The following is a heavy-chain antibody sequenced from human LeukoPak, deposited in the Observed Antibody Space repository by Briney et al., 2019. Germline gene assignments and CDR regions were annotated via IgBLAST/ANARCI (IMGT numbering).Heavy chain of an antibody. CDR2: IYTSGST. D-gene: IGHD5-18*01. CDR3: ARDLSPYTAMVYYYYYYMDV. V-gene: IGHV4-61*02. Sequence: SETLSLTCTVSGGSISSGSYYWSWIRQPAGKGLERIGRIYTSGSTNYNPSLKSRVTISVDTSKNQFSLKLSSVTAADTAVYYCARDLSPYTAMVYYYYYYMDVWGKGTTVTVSS. CDR1: GGSISSGSYY. J-gene: IGHJ6*03.